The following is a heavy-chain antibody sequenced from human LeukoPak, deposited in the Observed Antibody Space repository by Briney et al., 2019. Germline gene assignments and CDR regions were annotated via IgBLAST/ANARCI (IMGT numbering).Heavy chain of an antibody. D-gene: IGHD2-2*01. Sequence: GALRLSCAASGFTFSNYAMHWVRQAPGKGLEWVAVVFFDGTIQYYADAVKGRFTISRDNSKNTLYLQMNSLRAEDTAVYYCARESPPYCSSTSCYGGGFDYWGQGSLVTVSS. CDR3: ARESPPYCSSTSCYGGGFDY. CDR2: VFFDGTIQ. J-gene: IGHJ4*02. V-gene: IGHV3-30*04. CDR1: GFTFSNYA.